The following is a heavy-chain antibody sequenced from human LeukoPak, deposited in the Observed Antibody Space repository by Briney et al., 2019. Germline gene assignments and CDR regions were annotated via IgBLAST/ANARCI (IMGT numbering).Heavy chain of an antibody. J-gene: IGHJ4*02. CDR1: GGSISSYY. CDR2: IYYGGST. D-gene: IGHD3-22*01. Sequence: SETLSLTCTVSGGSISSYYWSWIRQPPGKGLEWIGYIYYGGSTNYNPSLKSRVTISVDTSKNQFSLKLSSVTAADTAVYYCASMGSSGYFDYWGQGTLVTVSS. V-gene: IGHV4-59*01. CDR3: ASMGSSGYFDY.